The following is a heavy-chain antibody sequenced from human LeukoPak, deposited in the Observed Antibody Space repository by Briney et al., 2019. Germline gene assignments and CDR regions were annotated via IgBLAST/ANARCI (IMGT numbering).Heavy chain of an antibody. J-gene: IGHJ3*02. CDR2: IVVGSGNT. V-gene: IGHV1-58*01. CDR1: GFTFTSSA. Sequence: GASAKVSCKASGFTFTSSAVQWVRQARGQRLEWIGWIVVGSGNTNYAQKFQERVTITRDMSTSTAYMELSSLRSEDTAVYYCAARSSSTWYAFDIWGQGTMVTVSS. D-gene: IGHD6-13*01. CDR3: AARSSSTWYAFDI.